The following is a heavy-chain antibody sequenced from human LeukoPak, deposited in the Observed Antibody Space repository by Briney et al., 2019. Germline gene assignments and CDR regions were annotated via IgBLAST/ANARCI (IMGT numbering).Heavy chain of an antibody. D-gene: IGHD2-21*01. CDR2: IYYSGST. CDR1: GDSINGFY. CDR3: ARGVVIAPQTFDY. Sequence: SETLSLTCTVSGDSINGFYWSWIRQPQEKGLEWIGYIYYSGSTNYNPSLKSRVTISVDTSKNQFSLKLSSVTAADTAVYYCARGVVIAPQTFDYWGQGTLVTVSS. J-gene: IGHJ4*02. V-gene: IGHV4-59*01.